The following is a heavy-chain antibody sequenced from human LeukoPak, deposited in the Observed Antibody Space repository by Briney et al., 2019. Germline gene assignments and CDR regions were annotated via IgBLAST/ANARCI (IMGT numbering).Heavy chain of an antibody. J-gene: IGHJ4*02. D-gene: IGHD5-24*01. CDR3: ARVKRWKAADQYYFDY. V-gene: IGHV3-74*01. Sequence: GGSLRLSCATSGFTFSSYWMHWVRQAPGKGLVWVSRINSDGSSTSYADSVKGRFTISRDNAKNTLYPQMNSLRAEDTAVYYCARVKRWKAADQYYFDYWGQGTLVTVAS. CDR2: INSDGSST. CDR1: GFTFSSYW.